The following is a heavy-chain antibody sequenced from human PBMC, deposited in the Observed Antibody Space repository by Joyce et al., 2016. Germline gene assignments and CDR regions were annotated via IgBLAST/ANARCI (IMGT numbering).Heavy chain of an antibody. V-gene: IGHV1-2*02. J-gene: IGHJ6*03. CDR1: GYTFTAYY. CDR3: AREKLLVVRNYYYYMDI. D-gene: IGHD3-22*01. Sequence: QVQLVESGAEVKKPGASVKVSCKASGYTFTAYYIHWVRQAPGQGREWVGCINPNRGYTNYAEKVQGRVTMTRRTSISTAYMELSSLRSDDTAVYFCAREKLLVVRNYYYYMDIWGKGTPVTVSS. CDR2: INPNRGYT.